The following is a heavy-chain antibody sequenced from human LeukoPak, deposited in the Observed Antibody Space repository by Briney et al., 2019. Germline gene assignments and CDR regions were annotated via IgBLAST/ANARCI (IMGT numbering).Heavy chain of an antibody. CDR2: IYYSGST. CDR3: ARGFTVMDAFDI. V-gene: IGHV4-61*03. D-gene: IGHD3-22*01. J-gene: IGHJ3*02. Sequence: PSGTLSLTSAVPGGSTSSGGYYSGWVRQHPGEGMGWIGYIYYSGSTNYNPSLRSRVTISEDTSENRIFLTLSAVTAADTAVYFCARGFTVMDAFDIWGPGSMVAVSS. CDR1: GGSTSSGGYY.